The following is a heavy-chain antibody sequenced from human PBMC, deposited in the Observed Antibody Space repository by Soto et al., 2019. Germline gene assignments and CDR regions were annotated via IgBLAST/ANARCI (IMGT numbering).Heavy chain of an antibody. CDR3: ASGALGYCSGGSCYSFFGWFDP. V-gene: IGHV1-69*13. CDR1: GGTFSSYA. Sequence: SVKVSCKASGGTFSSYAISWVRQAPGQGLEWMGGIIPIFGTANYAQKFQGRVTITADESTSTAYMELSSLRSEDTAVYYCASGALGYCSGGSCYSFFGWFDPWGQGTLVTVSS. CDR2: IIPIFGTA. J-gene: IGHJ5*02. D-gene: IGHD2-15*01.